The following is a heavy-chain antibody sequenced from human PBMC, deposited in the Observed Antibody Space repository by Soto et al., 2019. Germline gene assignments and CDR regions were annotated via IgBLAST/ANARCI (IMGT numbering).Heavy chain of an antibody. CDR3: AREGYCSSTSCYPFDY. Sequence: QVQLVESGRGVVQPGRSLRLSCAASGFTFSSYGMHWVRQAPGKGLEWVAVIWYDGSNKYYADSVKGRFTISRDNSKNTLYLQMNSLRAEDTAVYYCAREGYCSSTSCYPFDYWGQGTLVTVSS. V-gene: IGHV3-33*01. J-gene: IGHJ4*02. CDR2: IWYDGSNK. CDR1: GFTFSSYG. D-gene: IGHD2-2*01.